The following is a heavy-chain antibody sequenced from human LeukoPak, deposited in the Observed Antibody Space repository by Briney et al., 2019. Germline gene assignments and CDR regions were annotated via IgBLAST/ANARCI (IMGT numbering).Heavy chain of an antibody. CDR3: ARRLGGGDGDDAFDI. D-gene: IGHD2-21*02. CDR1: GYSFTSYW. V-gene: IGHV5-51*01. Sequence: GESLKISCKGSGYSFTSYWIGWVRQMPGKGLEWMGIIYPGGSDTRYSPSFQGQVTISADKSISTAYLQWSSLKASDTAMYYCARRLGGGDGDDAFDIWGQGTMVTVSS. J-gene: IGHJ3*02. CDR2: IYPGGSDT.